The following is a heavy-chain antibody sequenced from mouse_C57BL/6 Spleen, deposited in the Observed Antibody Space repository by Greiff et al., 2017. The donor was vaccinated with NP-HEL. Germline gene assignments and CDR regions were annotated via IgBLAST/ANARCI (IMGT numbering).Heavy chain of an antibody. D-gene: IGHD2-4*01. J-gene: IGHJ2*01. V-gene: IGHV1-42*01. CDR1: GYSFTGYY. CDR3: ARGGGLRRYFDY. Sequence: EVKLQESGPELVKPGASVKISCKASGYSFTGYYMNWVKQSPEKSLEWIGEINPSTGGTTYNQKFKAKATLTVDKSSSTAYMQLKSLTSEDSAVYYCARGGGLRRYFDYWGQGTTLTVSS. CDR2: INPSTGGT.